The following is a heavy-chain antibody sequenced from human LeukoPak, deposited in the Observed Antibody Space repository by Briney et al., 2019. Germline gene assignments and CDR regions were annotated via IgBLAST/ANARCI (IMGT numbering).Heavy chain of an antibody. D-gene: IGHD3-3*01. Sequence: SETLSLTCTVSGGSLSSGSYYWSWIRQPAGRGLEWIGRIFTSGSTNYNPSLKSRVTISVDTSKNQFSLKLSSVTAADTAVYYCAREGVNGVVISGERGDHWYFDLWGRGTLVTVSS. V-gene: IGHV4-61*02. CDR1: GGSLSSGSYY. CDR2: IFTSGST. CDR3: AREGVNGVVISGERGDHWYFDL. J-gene: IGHJ2*01.